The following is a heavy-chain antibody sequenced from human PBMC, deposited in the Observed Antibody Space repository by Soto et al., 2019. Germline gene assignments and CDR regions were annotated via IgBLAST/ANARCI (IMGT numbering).Heavy chain of an antibody. Sequence: QLQLQESGPGLVKPSETLSLTCTVSGGSISSSSYYWGWIRQPPGKGLEWIGRIYYSGSTSYNPSLKSRVTIPVDTSKNQFSLKLSSVTAADTAVYYCARQPWELRNPDAFGIWGQGTMVTVSS. J-gene: IGHJ3*02. CDR2: IYYSGST. CDR1: GGSISSSSYY. CDR3: ARQPWELRNPDAFGI. D-gene: IGHD1-26*01. V-gene: IGHV4-39*01.